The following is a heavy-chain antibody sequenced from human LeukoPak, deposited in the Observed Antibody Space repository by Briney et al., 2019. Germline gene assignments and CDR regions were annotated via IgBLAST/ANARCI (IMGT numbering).Heavy chain of an antibody. J-gene: IGHJ6*03. V-gene: IGHV4-61*01. D-gene: IGHD3-3*01. CDR3: ARDRPLIFGVVRYYYMDV. CDR2: IYYSGST. CDR1: AYSIINSYYY. Sequence: SETLSLTCTVSAYSIINSYYYWGWIRQPPGKGLEWIGYIYYSGSTNYNPSLKSRVTISVDTSKNQFSLKLSSVTAADTAVYYCARDRPLIFGVVRYYYMDVWGKGTTVTVSS.